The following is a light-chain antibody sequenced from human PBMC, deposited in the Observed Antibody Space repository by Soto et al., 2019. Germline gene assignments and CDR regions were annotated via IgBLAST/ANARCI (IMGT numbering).Light chain of an antibody. CDR1: SSDVGGYNY. V-gene: IGLV2-11*01. J-gene: IGLJ1*01. Sequence: HSVLTQPASVSGSPGQSITISCTGTSSDVGGYNYVSWYQQHPGKAPKLMIYDVNKRPSGVPDRFSGSKSGNTASLTISGLQAEDEADYYCCSYAGSYTLVFGTGTKVTVL. CDR2: DVN. CDR3: CSYAGSYTLV.